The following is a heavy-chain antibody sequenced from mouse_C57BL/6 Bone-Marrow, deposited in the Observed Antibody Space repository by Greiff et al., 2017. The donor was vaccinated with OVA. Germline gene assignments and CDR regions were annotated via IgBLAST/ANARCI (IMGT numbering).Heavy chain of an antibody. V-gene: IGHV1-54*01. CDR1: GYAFTNYL. J-gene: IGHJ3*01. D-gene: IGHD2-1*01. CDR3: ARGLLPLAY. CDR2: INPGSGGT. Sequence: QVQLQQSGAELVRPGTSVKVSCKASGYAFTNYLIEWVKQRPGQGLEWIGVINPGSGGTNYNEKFKGKATLTADKSSSTAYMQLSSLTSEDSAVYFCARGLLPLAYWGQGTLVTVSA.